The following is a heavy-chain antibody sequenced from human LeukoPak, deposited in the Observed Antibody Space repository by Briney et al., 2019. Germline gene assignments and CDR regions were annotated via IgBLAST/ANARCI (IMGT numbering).Heavy chain of an antibody. D-gene: IGHD3-3*01. CDR1: GYTFTSYD. CDR2: MNPNSGNT. J-gene: IGHJ4*02. CDR3: ARGRGPRYDFWSGYYLYYFDY. V-gene: IGHV1-8*03. Sequence: ASVKVSCKASGYTFTSYDINWVRQATGQGLEWMGWMNPNSGNTGYAQKFQGRVTITRNTSISTAYMELSSLRSEDTAVYYCARGRGPRYDFWSGYYLYYFDYWGQGTLVTVSS.